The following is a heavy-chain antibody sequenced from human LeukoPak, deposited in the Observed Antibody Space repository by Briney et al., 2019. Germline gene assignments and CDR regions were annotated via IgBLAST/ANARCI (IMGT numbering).Heavy chain of an antibody. CDR3: ARDGGGATIPVDAFDI. Sequence: GGSLRLSCAASGFTFSSYWMTWVRQAPGKGLEWVSSISSSSSYIYYADSVKGRFTISRDNAKNSLYLQMNSLRAEDTAVYYCARDGGGATIPVDAFDIWGQGTMVTVSS. V-gene: IGHV3-21*01. CDR2: ISSSSSYI. J-gene: IGHJ3*02. CDR1: GFTFSSYW. D-gene: IGHD3-16*01.